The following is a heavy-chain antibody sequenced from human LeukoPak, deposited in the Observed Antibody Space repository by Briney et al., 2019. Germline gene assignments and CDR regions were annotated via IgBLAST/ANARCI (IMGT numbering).Heavy chain of an antibody. D-gene: IGHD6-19*01. V-gene: IGHV4-30-4*08. Sequence: PSQTLSLTCTVSGGSISSGDCYWSWIRQPPGKGLEWIGYIYYSGSTYYNPSLKSRVTISVDTSKNQFSLKLSSVTAADTAVYYCARGSAVADHDAFDVWGQGTMVTVSS. CDR1: GGSISSGDCY. CDR3: ARGSAVADHDAFDV. CDR2: IYYSGST. J-gene: IGHJ3*01.